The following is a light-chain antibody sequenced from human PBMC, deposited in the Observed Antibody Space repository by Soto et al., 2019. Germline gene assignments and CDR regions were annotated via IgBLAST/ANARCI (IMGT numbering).Light chain of an antibody. Sequence: EIVLTQSPDTLSLSPGERATLFCRASQTLSINSLAWYQQKPGQAPRLPIYAASTRRTGIPDRFNGSGSGTDFALTINRLEPEDFAVYFCQQYDGAPLTFGPGTKVDIK. J-gene: IGKJ3*01. V-gene: IGKV3-20*01. CDR2: AAS. CDR3: QQYDGAPLT. CDR1: QTLSINS.